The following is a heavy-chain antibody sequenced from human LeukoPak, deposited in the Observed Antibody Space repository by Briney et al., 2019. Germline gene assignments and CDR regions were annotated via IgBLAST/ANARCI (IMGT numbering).Heavy chain of an antibody. CDR3: ARVSATNYYYYYMDV. Sequence: SETLSLTCTVSGGSISSGNYYRSWIRKPAGKGLEWIGRIHSSGSTNYKPSLKSRVIISLDTSRNQFSLKLSSVTAADTAVYYCARVSATNYYYYYMDVWGKGTTVTVSS. J-gene: IGHJ6*03. V-gene: IGHV4-61*02. D-gene: IGHD4-11*01. CDR2: IHSSGST. CDR1: GGSISSGNYY.